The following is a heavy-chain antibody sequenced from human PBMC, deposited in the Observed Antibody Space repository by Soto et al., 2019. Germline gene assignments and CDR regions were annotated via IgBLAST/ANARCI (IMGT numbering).Heavy chain of an antibody. J-gene: IGHJ4*02. CDR1: GGSISSGDYY. V-gene: IGHV4-30-4*01. D-gene: IGHD3-10*01. CDR3: ARADLVGYGSGSYYY. Sequence: SETLSLTCTVSGGSISSGDYYWRWIRQPPGKCLEWIGYIYYSGSTYYNPTLKSRVTISVDTSKNQFSLKLSSVTAADTAVYYCARADLVGYGSGSYYYWGQGTLVTVYS. CDR2: IYYSGST.